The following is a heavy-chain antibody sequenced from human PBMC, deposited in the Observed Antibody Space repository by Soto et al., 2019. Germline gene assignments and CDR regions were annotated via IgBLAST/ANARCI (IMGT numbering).Heavy chain of an antibody. D-gene: IGHD4-17*01. CDR2: IIPILDMT. V-gene: IGHV1-69*08. J-gene: IGHJ4*02. CDR3: TRDGAGEEDY. CDR1: GGTFSRYT. Sequence: QVQLAQSGAEEKKPGSSVKVSCKVSGGTFSRYTISWVRQAPGQGLEWIGRIIPILDMTNYAQKLQGRISITADKSTSTAYMELRSLTSKDTCVDYCTRDGAGEEDYWGQGTLVTVSS.